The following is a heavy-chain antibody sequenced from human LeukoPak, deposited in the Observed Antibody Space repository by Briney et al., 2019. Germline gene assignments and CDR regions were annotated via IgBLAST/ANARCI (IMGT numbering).Heavy chain of an antibody. CDR2: MSSSSSYI. D-gene: IGHD1-26*01. J-gene: IGHJ5*01. Sequence: PGGSLRLSCAASGFTFSSYSMNWVRQAPGKGLEWLSSMSSSSSYIYYADSVKGRFTISRDNAKNSMYLQMNSLHGCVFAVHKCARHSFGGSYPNWLDLWRQGPLVTVSS. CDR1: GFTFSSYS. CDR3: ARHSFGGSYPNWLDL. V-gene: IGHV3-21*01.